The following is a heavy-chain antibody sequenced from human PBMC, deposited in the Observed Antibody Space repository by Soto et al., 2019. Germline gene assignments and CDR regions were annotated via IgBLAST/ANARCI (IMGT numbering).Heavy chain of an antibody. V-gene: IGHV3-23*01. CDR1: GFTFSSYA. D-gene: IGHD1-7*01. Sequence: GESLKISCAASGFTFSSYAMSWVRQAPGKGLEWVSAISGSGGSTYYADSVKGRFTISRDNSKNTLYLQMNSLRAEDTAVYYCAKAGYKGNWKYGAFDIWGQGTMVTVSS. CDR2: ISGSGGST. J-gene: IGHJ3*02. CDR3: AKAGYKGNWKYGAFDI.